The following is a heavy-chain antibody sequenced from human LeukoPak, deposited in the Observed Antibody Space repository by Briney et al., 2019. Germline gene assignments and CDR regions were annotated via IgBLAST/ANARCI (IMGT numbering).Heavy chain of an antibody. Sequence: GSLRLSCAASGFTFSDYYMSWIRQPPGKGLEWIGEINHSGSTNYNPSLKSRVTISVDTSKNQFSLELSSVTAADTAVYYCARYGVGGDRRRSYYFDYWGQGTLVTVSS. V-gene: IGHV4-34*01. CDR3: ARYGVGGDRRRSYYFDY. CDR2: INHSGST. D-gene: IGHD2-21*01. CDR1: GFTFSDYY. J-gene: IGHJ4*02.